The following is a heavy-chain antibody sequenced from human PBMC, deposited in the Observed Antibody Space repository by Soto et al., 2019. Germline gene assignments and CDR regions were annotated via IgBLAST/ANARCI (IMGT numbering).Heavy chain of an antibody. V-gene: IGHV1-3*01. CDR1: GYTFTSYA. Sequence: ASVKVSCKASGYTFTSYAMHWVRQAPGQRLEWMGWINAGNGNTKYSQEFQGRVTITRDTSASTAYMGLSSLRSEDTAVYYCARDSHYGDPLSGYYYYYGMDVWGQGTTVTVSS. D-gene: IGHD4-17*01. CDR3: ARDSHYGDPLSGYYYYYGMDV. J-gene: IGHJ6*02. CDR2: INAGNGNT.